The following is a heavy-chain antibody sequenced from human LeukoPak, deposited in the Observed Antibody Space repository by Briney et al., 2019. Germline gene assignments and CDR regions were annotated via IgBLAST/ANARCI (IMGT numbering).Heavy chain of an antibody. V-gene: IGHV4-31*03. D-gene: IGHD2-15*01. Sequence: SQTLSLTCTVSGGSISSGGYYWSWIRQHPGKGLEWIGYIYYSGSTYYNPSLKSRVTISVDTSKNQFSLKLSSVTAADTAVYYCARTKRGYCSRGSCFGFDPWGQGTLVTVSS. CDR1: GGSISSGGYY. J-gene: IGHJ5*02. CDR3: ARTKRGYCSRGSCFGFDP. CDR2: IYYSGST.